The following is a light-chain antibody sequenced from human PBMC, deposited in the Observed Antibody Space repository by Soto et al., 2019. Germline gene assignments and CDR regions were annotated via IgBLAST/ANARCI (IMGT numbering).Light chain of an antibody. CDR1: QSVASSC. V-gene: IGKV3-20*01. J-gene: IGKJ4*01. Sequence: EIVLTQSPGTLSLSPGERATLSCTASQSVASSCLAWYQRKPGQAPRLLIHTTSIRATDIPDRFSGSGSGTDFTLTISSLQPDDFATYYCQQYNTYSSLTFGGGTKVEIK. CDR3: QQYNTYSSLT. CDR2: TTS.